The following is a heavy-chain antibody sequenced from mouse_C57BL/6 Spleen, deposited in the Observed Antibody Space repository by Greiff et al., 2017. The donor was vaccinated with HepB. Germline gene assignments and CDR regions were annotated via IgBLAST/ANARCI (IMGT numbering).Heavy chain of an antibody. CDR2: NYIGNGDT. CDR3: ARDSSGYVPWFAY. D-gene: IGHD3-2*02. CDR1: GYTFTSYG. J-gene: IGHJ3*01. V-gene: IGHV1-58*01. Sequence: EVQLQQSGAELVRPGSSVKMSCKTSGYTFTSYGINWVKQRPGQSLEWIGYNYIGNGDTEYNEKFKGKATLTSDTSSSTAYMQLSSLTSEDSAIYFCARDSSGYVPWFAYWGQGTLVTVSA.